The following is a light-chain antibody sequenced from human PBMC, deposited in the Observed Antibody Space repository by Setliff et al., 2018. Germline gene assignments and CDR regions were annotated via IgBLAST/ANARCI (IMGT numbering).Light chain of an antibody. J-gene: IGLJ1*01. CDR3: TSYTSSSTDV. CDR1: SSDVGGYNY. Sequence: QSALTQPASVSGSPGQSITISCTGTSSDVGGYNYVSWYQQHPGKAPKLMTYDVSKRPSGISNRFSGSKSGNTASLTISGLQAEDEADYYCTSYTSSSTDVFGTGTKVTV. V-gene: IGLV2-14*01. CDR2: DVS.